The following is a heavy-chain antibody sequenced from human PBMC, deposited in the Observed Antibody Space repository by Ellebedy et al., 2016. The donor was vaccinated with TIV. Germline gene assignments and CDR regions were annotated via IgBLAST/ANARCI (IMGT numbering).Heavy chain of an antibody. CDR3: ARGYTPHSSGWYGALGFDY. J-gene: IGHJ4*02. V-gene: IGHV3-30-3*01. Sequence: GGSLRLXCAASGFTFSSYAMHWVRQAPGKGLEWVAVISYDGSNKYYADSVKGRFTISRDNSKNTLYLQMNSLRAEDTAVYYCARGYTPHSSGWYGALGFDYWGQGTLVTVSS. D-gene: IGHD6-19*01. CDR2: ISYDGSNK. CDR1: GFTFSSYA.